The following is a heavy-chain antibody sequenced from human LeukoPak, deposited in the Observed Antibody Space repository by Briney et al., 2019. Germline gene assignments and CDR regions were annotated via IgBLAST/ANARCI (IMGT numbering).Heavy chain of an antibody. J-gene: IGHJ4*02. CDR1: GYTFTGYY. D-gene: IGHD6-19*01. CDR3: ARAFTSLEWLAHQDYYFDY. V-gene: IGHV1-2*02. CDR2: INPNSGGT. Sequence: GASVKVSCKASGYTFTGYYMHWVRQAPGQGLEWMGWINPNSGGTNYAQKFQGRVTMTRDTSISTAYMELSRLRPDDTAVHYCARAFTSLEWLAHQDYYFDYWGQGTLVTVSS.